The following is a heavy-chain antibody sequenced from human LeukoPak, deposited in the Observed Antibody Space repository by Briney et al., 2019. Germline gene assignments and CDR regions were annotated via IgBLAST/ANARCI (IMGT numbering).Heavy chain of an antibody. CDR2: IKQDGSEK. CDR3: ARCSGYSSSWFDYYYYYMDV. J-gene: IGHJ6*03. CDR1: GFTFSSYW. D-gene: IGHD6-13*01. Sequence: GGSLRLSCAASGFTFSSYWMSWVRQAPGKGLEWVANIKQDGSEKYYVDSVKGRFTISRDNAKNSLYLQMNSLRAEDTAVYYCARCSGYSSSWFDYYYYYMDVWGKGTTVTVSS. V-gene: IGHV3-7*01.